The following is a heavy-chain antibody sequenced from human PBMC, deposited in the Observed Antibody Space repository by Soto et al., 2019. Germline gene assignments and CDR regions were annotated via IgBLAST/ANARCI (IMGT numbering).Heavy chain of an antibody. CDR3: ARDGYSGYEPDY. V-gene: IGHV4-59*12. CDR2: IHYSGSP. J-gene: IGHJ4*02. Sequence: SETLSLTCTVSGGSISGYYWSWLRQPPGEGLEWIGNIHYSGSPNYNPSLKSRVTISVDRAKNQFSLKLSSVTAADTAVYYCARDGYSGYEPDYWGQGTLVTVSS. CDR1: GGSISGYY. D-gene: IGHD5-12*01.